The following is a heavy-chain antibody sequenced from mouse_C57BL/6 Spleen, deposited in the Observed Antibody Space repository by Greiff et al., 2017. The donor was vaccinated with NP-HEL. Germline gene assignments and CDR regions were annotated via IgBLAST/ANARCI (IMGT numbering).Heavy chain of an antibody. CDR3: ARGDYYAMDY. CDR2: INPNNGGT. J-gene: IGHJ4*01. V-gene: IGHV1-26*01. CDR1: GYTFTDYY. Sequence: EVQLQQSGPELVKPGASVKISCKASGYTFTDYYMNWVKQSHGKSLEWIGDINPNNGGTSYNQKFKGKATLTVDKSSSTAYMQLRSLTSEDSAVYCCARGDYYAMDYWGQGTSVTVSS.